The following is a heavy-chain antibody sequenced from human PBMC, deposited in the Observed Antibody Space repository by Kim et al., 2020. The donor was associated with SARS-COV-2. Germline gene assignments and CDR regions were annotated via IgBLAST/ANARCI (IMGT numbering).Heavy chain of an antibody. Sequence: GGSLRLSCAASGFTVSSNYMSWVRQAPGKGLEWVSVIYSGGSTYYADSVKGRFTISRDNSKNTLYLQMNSLRAEDTAVYYCARIPSYNWNYAPNWYFDLWGRGTLVTVSS. CDR2: IYSGGST. J-gene: IGHJ2*01. V-gene: IGHV3-53*01. CDR1: GFTVSSNY. D-gene: IGHD1-7*01. CDR3: ARIPSYNWNYAPNWYFDL.